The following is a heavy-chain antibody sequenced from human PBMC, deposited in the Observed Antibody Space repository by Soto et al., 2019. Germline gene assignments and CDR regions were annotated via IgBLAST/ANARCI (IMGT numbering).Heavy chain of an antibody. CDR1: GGSISSGDYY. D-gene: IGHD2-21*02. CDR2: IYYSGST. V-gene: IGHV4-30-4*01. CDR3: ARAMVVTQNWFDP. Sequence: TLSLTCTVSGGSISSGDYYWSWIRQPPGKGLEWIGYIYYSGSTYYNPSLKSRVTISVDTSKNQFSLKLSSVTAADTAVYYCARAMVVTQNWFDPWGQGTLVTVSS. J-gene: IGHJ5*02.